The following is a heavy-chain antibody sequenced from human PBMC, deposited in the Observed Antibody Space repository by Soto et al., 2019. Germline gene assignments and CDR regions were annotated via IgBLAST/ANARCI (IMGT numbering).Heavy chain of an antibody. D-gene: IGHD6-6*01. CDR3: ARDFPISVSSSYHWFDP. Sequence: HPGGSLRLSCAASGFTFSSYAMHWVRQAPGKGLEWVAVISYDGSNKYYADSVKGRFTISRDNSKNTLYLQMNSLRAEDTAVYYCARDFPISVSSSYHWFDPWGQGTLVTVSS. J-gene: IGHJ5*02. CDR1: GFTFSSYA. CDR2: ISYDGSNK. V-gene: IGHV3-30-3*01.